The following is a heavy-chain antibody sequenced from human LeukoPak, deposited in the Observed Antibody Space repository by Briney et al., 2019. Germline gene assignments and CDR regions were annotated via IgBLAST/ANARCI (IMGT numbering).Heavy chain of an antibody. Sequence: PGGSLRLSCAASGFTFSSYGMHWVRQAPGKGLEWVAVIWYDGSNKYYADSVKCRFTISRDNSKNTLYLQMNSLRAEDTAVYYCAREGNRLYDYVWGSYRYTGSGFYMDVWGKGTTVTVSS. CDR1: GFTFSSYG. V-gene: IGHV3-33*01. CDR3: AREGNRLYDYVWGSYRYTGSGFYMDV. CDR2: IWYDGSNK. D-gene: IGHD3-16*02. J-gene: IGHJ6*03.